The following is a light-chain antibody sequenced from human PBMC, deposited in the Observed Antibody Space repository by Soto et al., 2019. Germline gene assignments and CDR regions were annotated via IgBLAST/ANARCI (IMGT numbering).Light chain of an antibody. CDR3: QQRSNWRRIA. CDR1: QSVSSK. V-gene: IGKV3-11*01. J-gene: IGKJ5*01. Sequence: EIICTPPAAPEASSRGERAXXSCRASQSVSSKLAWYQQKPGQSPRLLIYDASNRATGIPARFSSSGSGTDFNLTISSIEPKDFALYYCQQRSNWRRIAFGERARMEIK. CDR2: DAS.